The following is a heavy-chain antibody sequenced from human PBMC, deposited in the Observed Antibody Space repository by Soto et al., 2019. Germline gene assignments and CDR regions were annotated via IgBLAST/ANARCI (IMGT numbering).Heavy chain of an antibody. CDR1: GFTLSDFA. Sequence: VGSLRLSCAASGFTLSDFAMHWVRQAPGKGLEWLAFMSYDGFNKYYADSVKGRFTISRDNFKDTLFLQMNTLRADDTAMYYCARYPTAAAFNIWGQGTMVTVSS. V-gene: IGHV3-30*04. J-gene: IGHJ3*02. D-gene: IGHD2-15*01. CDR3: ARYPTAAAFNI. CDR2: MSYDGFNK.